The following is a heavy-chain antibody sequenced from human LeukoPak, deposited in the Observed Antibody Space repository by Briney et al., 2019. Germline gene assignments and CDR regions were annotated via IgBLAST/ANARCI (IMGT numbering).Heavy chain of an antibody. CDR3: ARAKRYGDYKYYFDY. J-gene: IGHJ4*02. Sequence: SETLSLTCAVYGVSFSGYYWSWIRQPPGKGLEWIGEINHSGSTNYNPSLKSRVTISVDTSKNQFSLKLSSVTAADTAVYYCARAKRYGDYKYYFDYWGQGTLATVSS. CDR1: GVSFSGYY. V-gene: IGHV4-34*01. D-gene: IGHD4-17*01. CDR2: INHSGST.